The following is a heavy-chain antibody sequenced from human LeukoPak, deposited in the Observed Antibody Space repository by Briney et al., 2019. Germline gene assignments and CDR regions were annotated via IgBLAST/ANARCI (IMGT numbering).Heavy chain of an antibody. CDR2: IYHSGST. CDR3: ARGGTTVAGTFWFDP. Sequence: PGGSLRLSCAASGFTFSSYSMNWVRQPPGKGLEWIGEIYHSGSTNYNSSLKSRVTISVDKSKNQFSLKLSSVTAADTAMYYCARGGTTVAGTFWFDPWGQGTLVTVSS. CDR1: GFTFSSYSM. J-gene: IGHJ5*02. V-gene: IGHV4-4*02. D-gene: IGHD6-19*01.